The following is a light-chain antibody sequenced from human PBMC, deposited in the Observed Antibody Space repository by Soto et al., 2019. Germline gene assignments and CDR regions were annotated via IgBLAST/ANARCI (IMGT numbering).Light chain of an antibody. CDR3: AAWDDSLNGHVV. V-gene: IGLV1-44*01. J-gene: IGLJ2*01. CDR1: SSNIGSNT. CDR2: SNN. Sequence: QAVVTQPPSASGTPGQRVTISCSGSSSNIGSNTVNWYQQLPGTAPKLLIYSNNQRPSGVPDRFSGSKSGTSASLAMSGLQSEDEADYYCAAWDDSLNGHVVFGGGTKLTVL.